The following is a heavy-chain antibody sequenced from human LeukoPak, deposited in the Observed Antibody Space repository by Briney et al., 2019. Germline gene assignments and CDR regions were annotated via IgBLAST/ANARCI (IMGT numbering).Heavy chain of an antibody. CDR1: GFTFSSYG. CDR3: ARERIGEGAAHYFDY. Sequence: GGSLRLSCAASGFTFSSYGMNWVRQAPGKGLEWVSSISSSSSYIYYADSVKGRFTISRDNAKNSLYLQMNSLRAEDTAVYYCARERIGEGAAHYFDYWGQGTLVTVSS. D-gene: IGHD3-16*01. J-gene: IGHJ4*02. V-gene: IGHV3-21*01. CDR2: ISSSSSYI.